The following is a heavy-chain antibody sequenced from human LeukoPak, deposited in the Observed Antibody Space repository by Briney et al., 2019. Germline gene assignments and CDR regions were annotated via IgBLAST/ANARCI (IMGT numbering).Heavy chain of an antibody. CDR3: ASYRLEQLARYYYYMDV. J-gene: IGHJ6*03. CDR2: ISAYNGNT. D-gene: IGHD6-13*01. CDR1: GYTFTSYG. Sequence: ASVKVSCKASGYTFTSYGISWVRQAPGQGLEWMGWISAYNGNTNYAQKLQGRVTMTTDTSTSTAYMELRSLRSDDTAVYYCASYRLEQLARYYYYMDVWGKGTTVTVSS. V-gene: IGHV1-18*01.